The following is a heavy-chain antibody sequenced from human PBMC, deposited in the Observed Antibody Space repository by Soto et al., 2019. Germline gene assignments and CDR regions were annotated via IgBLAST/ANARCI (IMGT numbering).Heavy chain of an antibody. D-gene: IGHD3-10*01. V-gene: IGHV1-3*01. Sequence: ASVNGSCKAAGYTFTSYAMHLVRQAPGQSLEWMGWINACNGNTKYSQKCQGRGTISRGTSASTAYRGLSCRRSEDTAVSYCARELSGARIDYWGQGTLVTVSS. CDR2: INACNGNT. CDR1: GYTFTSYA. J-gene: IGHJ4*02. CDR3: ARELSGARIDY.